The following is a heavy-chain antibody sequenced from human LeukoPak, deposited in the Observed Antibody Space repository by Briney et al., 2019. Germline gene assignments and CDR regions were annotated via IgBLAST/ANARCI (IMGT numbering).Heavy chain of an antibody. CDR1: GFTFSSYG. CDR3: AXSDRTRGWYLGY. J-gene: IGHJ4*02. V-gene: IGHV3-30*02. Sequence: GGSLRLSCAASGFTFSSYGMHWVRQAPGKGLEWVAFIRYDGSNKYYADSVKGRFTISRDNSKNTLYLQMNSLRAEDTAVYYCAXSDRTRGWYLGYRGQGTLVTVSS. D-gene: IGHD6-19*01. CDR2: IRYDGSNK.